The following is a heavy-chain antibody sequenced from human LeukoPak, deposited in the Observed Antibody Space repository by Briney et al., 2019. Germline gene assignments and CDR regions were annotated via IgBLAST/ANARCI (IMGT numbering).Heavy chain of an antibody. D-gene: IGHD3-10*01. J-gene: IGHJ4*02. Sequence: ASVKVSCKASGYTFTSYGISWVRQAPGQGLEWMGWISAYNGNTNYAQKLQGRVTMTEDTSTDTAYMELSSLRSEDTAVYYCATGTRGAVDYWGQGTLVTVSS. CDR1: GYTFTSYG. CDR3: ATGTRGAVDY. V-gene: IGHV1-18*01. CDR2: ISAYNGNT.